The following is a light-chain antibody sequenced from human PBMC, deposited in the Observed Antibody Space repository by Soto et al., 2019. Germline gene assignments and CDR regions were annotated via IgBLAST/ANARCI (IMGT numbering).Light chain of an antibody. Sequence: EIVLTHSPCTLSLSPGEIATLSCRASQSVSSSYLAWYQQKPGQAPRLLIYGASSRATGIPDILIGSGYGTAFTLPISRLEPEDLAVYYCQQYGSSPGTFGQGTMVEIK. CDR2: GAS. V-gene: IGKV3-20*01. CDR3: QQYGSSPGT. J-gene: IGKJ1*01. CDR1: QSVSSSY.